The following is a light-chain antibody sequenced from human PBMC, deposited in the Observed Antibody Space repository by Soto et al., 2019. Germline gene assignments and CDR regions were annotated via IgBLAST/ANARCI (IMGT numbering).Light chain of an antibody. Sequence: QSALTQPASVSGSPGQSITISCTGSSSDVGSYNLVSRYQQHPGKAPNLMIYEVSKRPSGVSNRFSGSKSGNTASLTISGLQAEDEADYYCCSAGSSWGYVFGTGTKVTVL. V-gene: IGLV2-23*02. CDR2: EVS. CDR1: SSDVGSYNL. J-gene: IGLJ1*01. CDR3: CSAGSSWGYV.